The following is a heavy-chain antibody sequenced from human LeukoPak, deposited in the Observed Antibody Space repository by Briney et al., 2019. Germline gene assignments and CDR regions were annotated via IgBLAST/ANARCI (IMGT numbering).Heavy chain of an antibody. D-gene: IGHD6-19*01. CDR3: TSRGWP. Sequence: GGSLRLSCAASGFTFSGYSMQWVRQAPGKGLEWVGRIRSKAHSYATAYAASVKGRFTISRDDSKNTAYLQMNSLKTEDTAVYYCTSRGWPWGQGTLVTVSS. CDR1: GFTFSGYS. CDR2: IRSKAHSYAT. J-gene: IGHJ4*02. V-gene: IGHV3-73*01.